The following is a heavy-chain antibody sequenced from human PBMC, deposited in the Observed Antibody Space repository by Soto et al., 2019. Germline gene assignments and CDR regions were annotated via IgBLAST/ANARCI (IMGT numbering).Heavy chain of an antibody. CDR2: ISYDGSNK. CDR3: ATLRYSSSWYFDY. J-gene: IGHJ4*02. D-gene: IGHD6-13*01. CDR1: GFTFSSYG. V-gene: IGHV3-30*03. Sequence: PGGSLRLSCAASGFTFSSYGMHWVRQAPGKGLEWVAVISYDGSNKYYADSVKGRFTISRDNSKNTLYLQMNSLRAEDTAVYYCATLRYSSSWYFDYWGQGTLVTVSS.